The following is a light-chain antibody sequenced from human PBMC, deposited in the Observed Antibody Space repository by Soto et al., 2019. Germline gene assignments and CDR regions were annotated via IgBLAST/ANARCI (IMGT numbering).Light chain of an antibody. CDR1: QSISTY. Sequence: DIQMAQSPSSLSASVVDRVTITCRASQSISTYLIWYQQKPGKAPKLLIYATSSLQSGVPSRLSGSGSGTDFTLTISSLQPEDFATYYCQKFKSYPLNFGGGTKVDIK. CDR2: ATS. CDR3: QKFKSYPLN. J-gene: IGKJ4*01. V-gene: IGKV1-39*01.